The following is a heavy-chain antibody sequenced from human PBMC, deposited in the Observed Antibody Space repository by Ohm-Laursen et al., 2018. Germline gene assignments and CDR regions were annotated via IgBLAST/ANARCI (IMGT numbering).Heavy chain of an antibody. J-gene: IGHJ4*02. CDR3: ARGGYYYDPTWDY. CDR2: IWYDGSNK. CDR1: GFTFSSYG. V-gene: IGHV3-33*01. Sequence: SLRLSCAASGFTFSSYGMHWVRQAPGKGLEWVAVIWYDGSNKYYADSVKGRFTISRDNSKNTLYLQMNSLRAEDTAVCYCARGGYYYDPTWDYWGQGTLVTVSS. D-gene: IGHD3-22*01.